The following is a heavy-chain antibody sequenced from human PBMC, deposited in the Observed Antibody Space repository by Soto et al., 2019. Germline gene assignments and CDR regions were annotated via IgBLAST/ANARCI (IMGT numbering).Heavy chain of an antibody. D-gene: IGHD2-15*01. CDR1: GDSMGTGGHY. Sequence: SETLSLTCTVSGDSMGTGGHYYNWIRQVPGKGLEWIGYIYYSGATHYSPSLRPRATISRDTSKNQFSLTLISVTAADTALYYCAREKDLRPTVWAYWDQGIQVTVSS. CDR2: IYYSGAT. J-gene: IGHJ4*02. V-gene: IGHV4-31*03. CDR3: AREKDLRPTVWAY.